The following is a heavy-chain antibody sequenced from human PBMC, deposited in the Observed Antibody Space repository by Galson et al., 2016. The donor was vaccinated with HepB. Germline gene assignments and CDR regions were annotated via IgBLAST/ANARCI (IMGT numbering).Heavy chain of an antibody. CDR3: AQGQGGLIGLGALDA. CDR1: GFAFDDYA. CDR2: INWNSGNV. Sequence: LRLSCAESGFAFDDYAMHWVRQAPGKGLEWVSGINWNSGNVAYADSVKGRFTISRDNAKNTLYLQMNSLRGEDTAFYFCAQGQGGLIGLGALDAWGQGTTVTVSS. J-gene: IGHJ6*02. V-gene: IGHV3-9*01. D-gene: IGHD2-15*01.